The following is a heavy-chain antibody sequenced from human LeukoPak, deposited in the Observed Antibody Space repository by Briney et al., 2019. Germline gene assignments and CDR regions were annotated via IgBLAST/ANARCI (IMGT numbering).Heavy chain of an antibody. CDR1: GYTFTSYY. J-gene: IGHJ4*02. V-gene: IGHV1-46*03. CDR2: INHSGGST. D-gene: IGHD6-13*01. CDR3: ARDESWYFDY. Sequence: ASVKVSCKASGYTFTSYYMRWVRQTPGQGLERMGIINHSGGSTSYEQKFQGRVPMTRDTSTSTVYIELSSLRSEDTAVYYCARDESWYFDYWGQGTLVTVSS.